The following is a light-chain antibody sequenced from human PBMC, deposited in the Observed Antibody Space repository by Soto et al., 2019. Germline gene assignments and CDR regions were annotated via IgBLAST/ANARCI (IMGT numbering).Light chain of an antibody. Sequence: EIVLTQSPGTLSLSPGDRVTLSCRASQSVSTNYFSWYQQKPGQAPRLLIYRTSRRAVGIPDRFSGSGSGTDFTLTISRLEPEDFVMYYCQQYGDFNSPRYSFGQGTRLEI. CDR1: QSVSTNY. CDR3: QQYGDFNSPRYS. J-gene: IGKJ2*03. V-gene: IGKV3-20*01. CDR2: RTS.